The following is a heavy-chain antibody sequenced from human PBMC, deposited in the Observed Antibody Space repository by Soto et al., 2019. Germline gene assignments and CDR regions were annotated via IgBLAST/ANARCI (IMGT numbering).Heavy chain of an antibody. CDR1: CFNFSYYC. CDR3: ASDLVGASDSYGLDV. Sequence: WFPRLSCSTACFNFSYYCMHWVPQAPGKGLELVAIIWHDGNNKYYADSVRGRFIISRDNSKNRLYLQMNSLRAEDTAVYYCASDLVGASDSYGLDVWGQGTPVTVSS. V-gene: IGHV3-33*01. D-gene: IGHD1-26*01. CDR2: IWHDGNNK. J-gene: IGHJ6*02.